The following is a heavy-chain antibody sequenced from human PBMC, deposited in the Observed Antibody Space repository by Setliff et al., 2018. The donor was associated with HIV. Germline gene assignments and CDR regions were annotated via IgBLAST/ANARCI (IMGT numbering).Heavy chain of an antibody. D-gene: IGHD3-3*01. J-gene: IGHJ5*02. CDR3: AHSQGITIFGVVMDQVWVDP. V-gene: IGHV2-5*02. CDR1: GFSLSTSGVG. CDR2: IYWDDDK. Sequence: SGPTLVNPTPTLTLTCTFSGFSLSTSGVGVGWIRQPPGKALEWLALIYWDDDKRYSPSLKSRLTITKDTSKNQVVLTMTNMDPVDTATYYCAHSQGITIFGVVMDQVWVDPWGQGTLVT.